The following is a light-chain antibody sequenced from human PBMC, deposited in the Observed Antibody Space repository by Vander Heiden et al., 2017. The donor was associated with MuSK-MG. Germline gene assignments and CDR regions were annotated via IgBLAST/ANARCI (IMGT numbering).Light chain of an antibody. CDR3: QQSYSTPPG. CDR2: AAS. Sequence: DIQMTQSPSSLSASVGDRVTITCRASQSISSYLNWYQQKPGKAPKLLIYAASSLQSGVPSRFSGSGPGTDFTLTISSLQPVDFATYYCQQSYSTPPGFGQGTQVEIK. V-gene: IGKV1-39*01. CDR1: QSISSY. J-gene: IGKJ5*01.